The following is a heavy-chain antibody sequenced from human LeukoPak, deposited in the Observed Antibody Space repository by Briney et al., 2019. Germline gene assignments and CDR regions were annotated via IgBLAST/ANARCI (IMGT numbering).Heavy chain of an antibody. CDR1: GGTFSSYA. CDR3: ARDRGGPNWFDP. V-gene: IGHV1-69*05. CDR2: IIPIFGTA. Sequence: ASVKVSCKASGGTFSSYAISWVRQAPGQGLEWMGGIIPIFGTANYAQKFQGRVTITTDGSTSTAYMELSSLRSEDTAVYYCARDRGGPNWFDPWGQGTLVTVSS. J-gene: IGHJ5*02. D-gene: IGHD3-10*01.